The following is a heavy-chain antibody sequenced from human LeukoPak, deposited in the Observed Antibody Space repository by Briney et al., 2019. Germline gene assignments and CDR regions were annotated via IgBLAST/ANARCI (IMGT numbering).Heavy chain of an antibody. Sequence: ASVKVSCKASGYTFTSYGISWVRQAPGQGLEWMGWISAYNGNTNYAQKLQGRVTMTTDTSTSTAYMELRSLRSDDTAVYYCARGAPDPGFLEWLQISGSYYYYYYMDVWGKGTTVTVSS. J-gene: IGHJ6*03. CDR1: GYTFTSYG. CDR3: ARGAPDPGFLEWLQISGSYYYYYYMDV. CDR2: ISAYNGNT. D-gene: IGHD3-3*01. V-gene: IGHV1-18*01.